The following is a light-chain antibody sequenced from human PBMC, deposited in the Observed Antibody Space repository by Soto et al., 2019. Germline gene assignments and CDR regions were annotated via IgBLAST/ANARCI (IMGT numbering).Light chain of an antibody. Sequence: GDRVTITCRASQSISSYLNWYQQKPGKAPKFLIYAASSLQSGVPSRFSGSGSGTDFTLTISSLQPEDFATYYCQQSYNTPFTFGPGTKVDSK. CDR1: QSISSY. V-gene: IGKV1-39*01. CDR3: QQSYNTPFT. CDR2: AAS. J-gene: IGKJ3*01.